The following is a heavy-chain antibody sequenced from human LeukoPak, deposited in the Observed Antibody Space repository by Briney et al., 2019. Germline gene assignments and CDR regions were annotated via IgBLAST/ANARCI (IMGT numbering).Heavy chain of an antibody. J-gene: IGHJ6*02. CDR2: ISYDGSNK. Sequence: GGSLRLSCAASGFTFSSYGMHWVRQAPGRGLEWVAVISYDGSNKYYADSVKGRFTISRDNSKNTLYLQMNSLRAEDTAVYYCAKDSTPYYYYYGMDVWGQGTTVTVSS. D-gene: IGHD2-2*01. CDR3: AKDSTPYYYYYGMDV. V-gene: IGHV3-30*18. CDR1: GFTFSSYG.